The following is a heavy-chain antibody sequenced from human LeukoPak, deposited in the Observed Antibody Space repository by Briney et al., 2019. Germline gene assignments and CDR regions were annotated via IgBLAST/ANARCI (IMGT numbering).Heavy chain of an antibody. Sequence: GGSLRLSCTASGFTFRCYTMSWVRQAPGKGLEWVSSISSNQTYIYYADSLKGRFTISRDNAKNSLYLQMNRLRGEDTAVYYCARDPRPLYGDEPEYFDYWGQGTLVTVSS. V-gene: IGHV3-21*01. CDR1: GFTFRCYT. CDR3: ARDPRPLYGDEPEYFDY. J-gene: IGHJ4*02. D-gene: IGHD4-17*01. CDR2: ISSNQTYI.